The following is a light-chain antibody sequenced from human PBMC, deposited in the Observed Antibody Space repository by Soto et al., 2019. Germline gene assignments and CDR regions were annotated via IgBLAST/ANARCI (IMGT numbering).Light chain of an antibody. J-gene: IGLJ1*01. V-gene: IGLV2-14*01. CDR3: SSYTSTNTLV. CDR2: EVI. CDR1: SSDVGAYDY. Sequence: QSALTQPASVSGSPGQSITISCTGTSSDVGAYDYVSWYQQHPGNAPKLLIYEVIHRPSGVSDRFSGSKSGNTAPLTISGLRAEDEADFYCSSYTSTNTLVFGTGTKVTVL.